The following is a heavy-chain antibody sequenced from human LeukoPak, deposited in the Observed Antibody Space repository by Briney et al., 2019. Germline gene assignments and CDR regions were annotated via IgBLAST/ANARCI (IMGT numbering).Heavy chain of an antibody. CDR3: ARDPGIAAINRDY. D-gene: IGHD6-13*01. J-gene: IGHJ4*02. Sequence: SETLPLTCTVSGGSISSSSYYWGWIRQPPGKGLEWIGSIYYSGSTYYNPSLKSRVTISVDTSKNQFSLKLSSVTAADTAVYYCARDPGIAAINRDYWGQGTLVTVSS. CDR1: GGSISSSSYY. CDR2: IYYSGST. V-gene: IGHV4-39*07.